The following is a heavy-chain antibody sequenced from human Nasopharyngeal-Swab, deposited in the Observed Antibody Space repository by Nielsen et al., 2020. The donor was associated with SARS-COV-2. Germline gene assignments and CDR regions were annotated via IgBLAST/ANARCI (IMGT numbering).Heavy chain of an antibody. CDR3: SRADHLLRGCLDF. V-gene: IGHV3-74*01. CDR2: IYNDGSVT. Sequence: GESPKTLRAAFGFTLSSHWMYWVPQDSGKGLVLVSRIYNDGSVTIYADSAKGRFTISRDNAKNTVYLQMNSLRAEDTAVYYCSRADHLLRGCLDFWGQGTTVTVSS. J-gene: IGHJ3*01. CDR1: GFTLSSHW. D-gene: IGHD1-26*01.